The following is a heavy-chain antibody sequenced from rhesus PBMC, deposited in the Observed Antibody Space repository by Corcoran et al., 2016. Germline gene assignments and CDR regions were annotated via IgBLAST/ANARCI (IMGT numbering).Heavy chain of an antibody. CDR2: VYSIPART. CDR1: GGSISGYYN. Sequence: QVQLQESGPGLVKPSETLSLTCTVSGGSISGYYNWNWIRQSPGKGLEWIGAVYSIPARTNYNPTLECRVTLSKATSKNQCSLRLTSVTAADTAVYYCARQGYTDHLGGLDSWGQGVVVTVSS. J-gene: IGHJ6*01. V-gene: IGHV4-143*01. CDR3: ARQGYTDHLGGLDS. D-gene: IGHD2-39*02.